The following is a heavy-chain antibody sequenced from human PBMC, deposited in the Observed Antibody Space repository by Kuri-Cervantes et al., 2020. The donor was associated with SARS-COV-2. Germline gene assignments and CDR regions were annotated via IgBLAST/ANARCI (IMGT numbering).Heavy chain of an antibody. Sequence: GGSLRLSCAASGFTFSSYGMHWVRQAPGKGLEWVAVISYDGSNKYYADSVKGRFTISRDNSKNTLYPQMNSLRAEDTAVYYCAKGGGPGSYIPLDYWGQGTLVTVSS. CDR2: ISYDGSNK. CDR1: GFTFSSYG. D-gene: IGHD1-26*01. J-gene: IGHJ4*02. V-gene: IGHV3-30*18. CDR3: AKGGGPGSYIPLDY.